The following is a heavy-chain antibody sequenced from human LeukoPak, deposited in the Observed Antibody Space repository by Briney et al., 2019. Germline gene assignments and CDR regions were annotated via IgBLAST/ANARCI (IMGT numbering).Heavy chain of an antibody. J-gene: IGHJ4*02. CDR3: AGSDFDY. Sequence: GGSLRLSCAASGFTFSSYGMHWVRQAPGKGLEWVAFIRYDGSNQYYADSVKGRFTISRDNSENTLHLQTNSLRGEDTAVYYCAGSDFDYWGQGTLVTVSS. CDR2: IRYDGSNQ. V-gene: IGHV3-30*02. CDR1: GFTFSSYG.